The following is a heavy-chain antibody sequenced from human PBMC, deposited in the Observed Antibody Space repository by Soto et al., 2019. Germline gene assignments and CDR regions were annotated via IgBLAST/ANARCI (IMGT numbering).Heavy chain of an antibody. Sequence: SETRSLTCTVSGYSITRSDFLWSLIRQPPGKNLQWLGYISTTGSTSYNPSLTSRLSMSRDTCMNEFSLTIMTVTAAATPLYYCVGTWKCRKRLDPCGRVNLVTVSS. J-gene: IGHJ5*02. CDR1: GYSITRSDFL. V-gene: IGHV4-30-4*01. D-gene: IGHD1-1*01. CDR2: ISTTGST. CDR3: VGTWKCRKRLDP.